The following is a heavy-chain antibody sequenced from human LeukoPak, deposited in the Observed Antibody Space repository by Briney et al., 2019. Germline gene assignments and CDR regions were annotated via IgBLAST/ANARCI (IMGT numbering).Heavy chain of an antibody. V-gene: IGHV1-8*01. D-gene: IGHD2-15*01. CDR1: GYTFTIYD. CDR3: ATVNGYCSGGSCYFAYYYGIDV. Sequence: ASVKVSCKASGYTFTIYDIHWVRQATGQGLEWMGWMNPNSGDTRYAQKFQGRVTMTRNTSLTTAYMELSSLRSEDTAVYYCATVNGYCSGGSCYFAYYYGIDVWGQGTTVTVSS. J-gene: IGHJ6*02. CDR2: MNPNSGDT.